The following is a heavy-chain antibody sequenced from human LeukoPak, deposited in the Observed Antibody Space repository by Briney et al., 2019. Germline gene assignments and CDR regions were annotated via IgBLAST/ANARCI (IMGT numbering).Heavy chain of an antibody. Sequence: SGTLSLTCAVSGGSISSSNWWSWVRQPPGKGLEWIGEIYHSGSTNYNPSLKSRVTISVDKSKNQFSLKLSSVTAADTAVYYCARAYDYGGNSAVYYFDYWGQGALVTVSS. CDR2: IYHSGST. J-gene: IGHJ4*02. CDR3: ARAYDYGGNSAVYYFDY. D-gene: IGHD4-23*01. CDR1: GGSISSSNW. V-gene: IGHV4-4*02.